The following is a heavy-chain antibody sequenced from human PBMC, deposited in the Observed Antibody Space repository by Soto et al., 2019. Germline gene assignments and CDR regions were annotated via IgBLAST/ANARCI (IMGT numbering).Heavy chain of an antibody. J-gene: IGHJ4*02. D-gene: IGHD3-22*01. CDR3: ARDRTTEFGDSSGYY. CDR1: GGSISSYY. CDR2: IYTSGST. V-gene: IGHV4-4*07. Sequence: QVQLQESGPGLVKPSETLSLTCTVSGGSISSYYWSWIRQPAGKGLEWIGRIYTSGSTNYNPSLKRRVTMSVDTSKNQFSLKQSSVTAADTAVYYCARDRTTEFGDSSGYYWGQGTLVTVSS.